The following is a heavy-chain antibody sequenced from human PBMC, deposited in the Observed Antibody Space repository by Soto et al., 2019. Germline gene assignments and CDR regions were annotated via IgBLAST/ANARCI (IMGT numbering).Heavy chain of an antibody. D-gene: IGHD3-10*01. CDR1: GFTFTSYE. V-gene: IGHV3-48*03. Sequence: GGSLRLSCAASGFTFTSYEMNWVRQAPGKGLEWVSYISSSGSTIYYADSVKGRFTISRDNAKNSLYLQMNSLRAEDTAVYYCARGNYYGSGSYPSFWGQGTTVTVSS. J-gene: IGHJ6*02. CDR3: ARGNYYGSGSYPSF. CDR2: ISSSGSTI.